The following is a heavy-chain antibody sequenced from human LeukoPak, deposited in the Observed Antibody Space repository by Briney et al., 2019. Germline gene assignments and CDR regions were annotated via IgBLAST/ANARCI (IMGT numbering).Heavy chain of an antibody. CDR2: INQDGTVE. Sequence: GGSLRLSCAASGFTISNYWMNWVRQAPGEGLEWVANINQDGTVEHYVDSVEGRFTISRDNAKYSRYLQMYTLRAEDTTVYYCARDCCASGSLDYWGQGALVTVSS. CDR1: GFTISNYW. D-gene: IGHD3-10*01. V-gene: IGHV3-7*04. CDR3: ARDCCASGSLDY. J-gene: IGHJ4*02.